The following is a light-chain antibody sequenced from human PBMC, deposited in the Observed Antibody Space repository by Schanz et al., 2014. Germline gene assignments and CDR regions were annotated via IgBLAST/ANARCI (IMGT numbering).Light chain of an antibody. Sequence: QSALTQPASVSGSPGESITISCTGTSSDVGNYNLVSWYQQDAGKAPKLIIYEGSKRPSGVSHRFSGSKSGTSASLAITGLQAEDEADYYCQSYDSSLSGSVFGGGTKLTVL. CDR2: EGS. J-gene: IGLJ2*01. CDR3: QSYDSSLSGSV. V-gene: IGLV2-14*02. CDR1: SSDVGNYNL.